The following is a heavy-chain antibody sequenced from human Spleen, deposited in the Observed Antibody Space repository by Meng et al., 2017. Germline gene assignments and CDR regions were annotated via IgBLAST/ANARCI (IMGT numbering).Heavy chain of an antibody. D-gene: IGHD3-10*01. CDR3: AKIWRFGELPPTKEFDS. CDR2: ISYDGSNK. V-gene: IGHV3-30*07. J-gene: IGHJ4*02. CDR1: GFTFSSYA. Sequence: GESLKISCAASGFTFSSYAMHWVRQAPGKGLEWVAVISYDGSNKYYADSVKGRFTISRDNSKNTLFMQMNSLRAEDTAVYYCAKIWRFGELPPTKEFDSWGQGTLVTVSS.